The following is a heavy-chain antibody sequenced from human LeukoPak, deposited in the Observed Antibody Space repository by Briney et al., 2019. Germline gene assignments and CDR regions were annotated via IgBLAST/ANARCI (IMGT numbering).Heavy chain of an antibody. Sequence: PGGSLRLSCAASGFTFSSYGMHWVRQAPGKGLEWVAVIWYNGSNKYYADSVKGRFTISRDNSKNTLYLQMNSLRAEDTAVYYCARAGGSYIHYYYGMDVWGQGTTVTVSS. J-gene: IGHJ6*02. D-gene: IGHD1-26*01. CDR1: GFTFSSYG. V-gene: IGHV3-33*01. CDR3: ARAGGSYIHYYYGMDV. CDR2: IWYNGSNK.